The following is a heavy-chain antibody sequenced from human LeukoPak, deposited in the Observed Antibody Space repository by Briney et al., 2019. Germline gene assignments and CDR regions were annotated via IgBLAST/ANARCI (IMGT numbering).Heavy chain of an antibody. CDR1: GFTFSSYE. V-gene: IGHV3-48*03. CDR2: IDVSGSNR. CDR3: ARDDSGDSGYFDF. Sequence: GGSLRLSCAVSGFTFSSYEMNWVRQAPGKGLEWVSYIDVSGSNRYYADSVKGRLTISRDNAKNSLYLQMNSLRAEDTAIYYCARDDSGDSGYFDFWGQGTLVTVSS. D-gene: IGHD3-22*01. J-gene: IGHJ5*01.